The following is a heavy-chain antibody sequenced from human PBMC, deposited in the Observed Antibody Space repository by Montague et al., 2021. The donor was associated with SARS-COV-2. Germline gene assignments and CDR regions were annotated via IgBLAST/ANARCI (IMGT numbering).Heavy chain of an antibody. CDR1: GWSFSTYY. D-gene: IGHD3-3*01. CDR3: ASDQTVFEWLWYGLDV. CDR2: IAHSGNT. V-gene: IGHV4-34*01. Sequence: SETLSLTCAVSGWSFSTYYCACFRQYPGRKLLWIVNIAHSGNTNYNTSLQSRVAISVDTSPSQFSLYQPAVTAAEAAVYYCASDQTVFEWLWYGLDVWGPGTTVTVSS. J-gene: IGHJ6*02.